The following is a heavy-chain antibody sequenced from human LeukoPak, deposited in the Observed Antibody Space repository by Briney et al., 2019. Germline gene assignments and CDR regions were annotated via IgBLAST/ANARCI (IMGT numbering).Heavy chain of an antibody. CDR1: GGSFSSYY. V-gene: IGHV4-34*01. J-gene: IGHJ5*02. Sequence: SETLSLTCAVYGGSFSSYYWSWIRQPPGKGLEWIGEINHSGSTNYNPSLKSRVTISVDTSKNQFSLKLSSVTAADTAVYYCARHLDDFWSGYPHWFDPWGQGTLVTVSS. CDR2: INHSGST. D-gene: IGHD3-3*01. CDR3: ARHLDDFWSGYPHWFDP.